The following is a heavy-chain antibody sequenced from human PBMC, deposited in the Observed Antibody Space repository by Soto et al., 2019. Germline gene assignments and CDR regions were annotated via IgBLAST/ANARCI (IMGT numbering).Heavy chain of an antibody. CDR1: GFTFSSYG. CDR2: IWYDGSNK. J-gene: IGHJ4*02. Sequence: QVQLVESGGGVVQPGRSLRLSCAASGFTFSSYGMHWVRQAPGKGLEWVAVIWYDGSNKYYADSVKGRFTISRDKSKNTLYLQMNSLRAEDTAVYYCARERPSGSYPYDYWGQGTLVTVSS. CDR3: ARERPSGSYPYDY. V-gene: IGHV3-33*01. D-gene: IGHD1-26*01.